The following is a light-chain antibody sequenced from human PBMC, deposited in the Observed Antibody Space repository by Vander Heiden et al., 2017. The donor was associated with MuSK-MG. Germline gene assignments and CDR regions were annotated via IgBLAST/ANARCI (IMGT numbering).Light chain of an antibody. V-gene: IGKV3-11*01. CDR3: QQPSNWPLIT. CDR1: QSVSSY. Sequence: EIVLTQSPATLSLSPGERATLSCRASQSVSSYLAWYQQKPGQAPRLLIYDASNRDTGIPARFSGSGYGKDFTLTISSREPEDYAVYYCQQPSNWPLITFGQGTLMDIK. J-gene: IGKJ5*01. CDR2: DAS.